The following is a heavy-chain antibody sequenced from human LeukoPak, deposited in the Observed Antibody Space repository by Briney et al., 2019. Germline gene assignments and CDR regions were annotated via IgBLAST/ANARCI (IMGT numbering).Heavy chain of an antibody. J-gene: IGHJ4*02. CDR3: ARACNKSGCPYYFDS. Sequence: GGSLRLSCATSGFTFSDYWMSWVRQAPGKRLEWVANMKQNGIEKYHVDSVKGRFTISRDNAKNSLDLQMTSLRVEDTAMYYCARACNKSGCPYYFDSWGQGTLVTVSS. D-gene: IGHD2/OR15-2a*01. V-gene: IGHV3-7*03. CDR2: MKQNGIEK. CDR1: GFTFSDYW.